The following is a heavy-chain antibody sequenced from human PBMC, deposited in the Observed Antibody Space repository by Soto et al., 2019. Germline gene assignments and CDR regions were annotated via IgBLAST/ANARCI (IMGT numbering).Heavy chain of an antibody. J-gene: IGHJ4*02. Sequence: QVQLVQSGAEVKKPGASVKVSCKASGYTFTSYAMHWVRQAPGQRLEWMGWINAGNGNTKYSQKFQGRVTITRDTSASTAYTERGSLRSEDTAVYYCARGTSGSNDSWGQGTLVTVSS. CDR2: INAGNGNT. CDR3: ARGTSGSNDS. CDR1: GYTFTSYA. V-gene: IGHV1-3*01. D-gene: IGHD1-26*01.